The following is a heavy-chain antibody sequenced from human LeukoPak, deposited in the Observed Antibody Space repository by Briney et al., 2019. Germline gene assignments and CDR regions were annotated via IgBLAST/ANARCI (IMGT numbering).Heavy chain of an antibody. D-gene: IGHD4-17*01. J-gene: IGHJ6*02. CDR2: ISYDGSNK. V-gene: IGHV3-30-3*01. Sequence: PGRSLRLSCAASGFTFSSYAMHWVRQAPGKGLEWVAVISYDGSNKYYADSVKGRFTISRDNSKNTLYLQMNSLRAEDTAVYYYARDYHYGMYYYYGMDVWGQGTTVTVSS. CDR1: GFTFSSYA. CDR3: ARDYHYGMYYYYGMDV.